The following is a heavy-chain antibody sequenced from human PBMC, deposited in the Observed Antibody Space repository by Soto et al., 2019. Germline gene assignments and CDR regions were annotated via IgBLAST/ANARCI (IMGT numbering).Heavy chain of an antibody. J-gene: IGHJ4*02. Sequence: SETLSLTCTVSGGSISSSSYYWGWIRQPPGKGLEWIGSIYYSGSTYYNPSLKSRVTITVDTSKNQFSLKLSSVTAADTAVYYCASSGWWYFDYWGQGTLVTVSS. D-gene: IGHD6-19*01. CDR1: GGSISSSSYY. CDR2: IYYSGST. V-gene: IGHV4-39*01. CDR3: ASSGWWYFDY.